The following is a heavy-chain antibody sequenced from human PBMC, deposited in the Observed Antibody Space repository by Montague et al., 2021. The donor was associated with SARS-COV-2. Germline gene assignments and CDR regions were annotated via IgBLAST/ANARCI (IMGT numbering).Heavy chain of an antibody. V-gene: IGHV2-5*02. D-gene: IGHD3-9*01. CDR1: GFSLSTIGVG. J-gene: IGHJ5*01. CDR3: AHSSGVDWLPRSWFDS. CDR2: IYWXXXN. Sequence: PALVKPTQTLTLTCTFSGFSLSTIGVGVGWIRQPPGKALEWHALIYWXXXNRYSPFLRSRLTITKDTSKNQVVLTMTTMDPVDTATYFCAHSSGVDWLPRSWFDSCGQGTLVTVSS.